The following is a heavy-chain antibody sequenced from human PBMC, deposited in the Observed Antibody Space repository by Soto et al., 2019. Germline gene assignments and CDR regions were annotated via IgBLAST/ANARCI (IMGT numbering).Heavy chain of an antibody. CDR3: ARFGYSGTLVVYYYYYGMDV. V-gene: IGHV4-39*01. D-gene: IGHD1-26*01. Sequence: SETLSLTCTVSGGSISSSSYYWGWIRQPPGKGLEWIGSIYYSGSTYYNPSLKSRVTISVDTSKNQFSLKLSSVTAADTAVYYCARFGYSGTLVVYYYYYGMDVWGQGTTVTVSS. CDR2: IYYSGST. J-gene: IGHJ6*02. CDR1: GGSISSSSYY.